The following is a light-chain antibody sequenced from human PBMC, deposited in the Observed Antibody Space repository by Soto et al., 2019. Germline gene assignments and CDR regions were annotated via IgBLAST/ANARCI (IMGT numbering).Light chain of an antibody. J-gene: IGLJ2*01. Sequence: QSALTQPPSASGSLGQSVTISCTGTSSEVGGYNYVSWHQQHPGKAPKVMIYEVTKRPPGVPDRFSGSKSGNTASLTVSGLQAEEEADYYCSSFAGGGNPVLLGGGTTLTVL. CDR2: EVT. CDR3: SSFAGGGNPVL. CDR1: SSEVGGYNY. V-gene: IGLV2-8*01.